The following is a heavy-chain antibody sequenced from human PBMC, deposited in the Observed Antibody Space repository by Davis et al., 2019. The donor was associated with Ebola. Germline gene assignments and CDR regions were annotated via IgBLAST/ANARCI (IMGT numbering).Heavy chain of an antibody. Sequence: GESLKLSCAASGFTFSSYAMSWVRQAPGKGLEWVSAISGSGGSTYYADSVKGRFTISRDNSKNTLYLQMNSLRAEDTAVYYCARDTFGAVAGIFDYWGQGTLVTVSS. D-gene: IGHD6-19*01. J-gene: IGHJ4*02. CDR3: ARDTFGAVAGIFDY. CDR2: ISGSGGST. CDR1: GFTFSSYA. V-gene: IGHV3-23*01.